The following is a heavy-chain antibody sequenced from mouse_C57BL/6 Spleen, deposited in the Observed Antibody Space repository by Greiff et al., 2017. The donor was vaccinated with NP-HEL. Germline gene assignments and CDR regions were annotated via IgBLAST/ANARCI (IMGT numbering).Heavy chain of an antibody. CDR2: IDPSDSYT. Sequence: QVQLQQPGAELVMPGASVKLSCKASGYTFTSYWMHWVKQRPGQGLEWIGEIDPSDSYTNYNQKFKGKSTLTVDKSSSTAYMQLSSRTSEDSAVYYCARSLTGTSWYFDVWGTGTTVTGSS. V-gene: IGHV1-69*01. D-gene: IGHD4-1*01. CDR1: GYTFTSYW. CDR3: ARSLTGTSWYFDV. J-gene: IGHJ1*03.